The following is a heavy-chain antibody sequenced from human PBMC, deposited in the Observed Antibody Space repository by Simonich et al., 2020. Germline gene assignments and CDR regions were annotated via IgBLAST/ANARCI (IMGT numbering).Heavy chain of an antibody. CDR3: ARDGLGTAYYYYMDV. CDR2: VKQDGSEK. V-gene: IGHV3-7*01. J-gene: IGHJ6*03. Sequence: EVQLVESGGGLVQPGGSLRLSCAASGFTFSSYWMSWVRQVPGKGLEWVANVKQDGSEKDYVDSVKGRFTNSRNNATNSQYLQMNSLRAEDTAVYYCARDGLGTAYYYYMDVWGKGTTVTVSS. D-gene: IGHD7-27*01. CDR1: GFTFSSYW.